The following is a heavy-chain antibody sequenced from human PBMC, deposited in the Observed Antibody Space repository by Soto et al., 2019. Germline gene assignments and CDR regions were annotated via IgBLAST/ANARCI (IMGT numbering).Heavy chain of an antibody. CDR3: ARGIYYDFWSGYPGYFDY. V-gene: IGHV4-31*03. J-gene: IGHJ4*02. D-gene: IGHD3-3*01. CDR2: IYYSGST. CDR1: GGSISSGGYY. Sequence: SETLSLTCTVSGGSISSGGYYWSWIRQHPGKGLEWIGYIYYSGSTYYNPSLKSRVTISVDTSKNQFSLKLSSVTAADTAVYYCARGIYYDFWSGYPGYFDYCGQGTVVTVSS.